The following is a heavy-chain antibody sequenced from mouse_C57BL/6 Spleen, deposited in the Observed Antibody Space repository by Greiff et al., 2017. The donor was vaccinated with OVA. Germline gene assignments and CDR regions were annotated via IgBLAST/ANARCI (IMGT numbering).Heavy chain of an antibody. J-gene: IGHJ4*01. CDR3: ARWRGYGSSGYAMDY. V-gene: IGHV1-50*01. D-gene: IGHD1-1*01. CDR2: IDPSDSYT. CDR1: GYTFTSYW. Sequence: QVQLQQPGAELVKPGASVKLSCKASGYTFTSYWMQWVKQRPGQGLEWIGEIDPSDSYTNYNQKFKGKATLTVDTSSSTAYMQLSSLTSEDSAVYYCARWRGYGSSGYAMDYWGQGTSVTVSS.